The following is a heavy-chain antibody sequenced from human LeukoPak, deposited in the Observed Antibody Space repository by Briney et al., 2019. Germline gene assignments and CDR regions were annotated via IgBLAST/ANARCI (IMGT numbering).Heavy chain of an antibody. CDR3: ARGGSSSSGLFDY. CDR2: ISSSSSYI. CDR1: GFTFSSYS. D-gene: IGHD3-22*01. Sequence: PGGSLRLSCAASGFTFSSYSMNWVRQAPGKGVEWVSSISSSSSYIYYADSVKGRFTISRDNAKNSLYLQMNSLRAEDTAVYYCARGGSSSSGLFDYWGQGTLVTVSS. J-gene: IGHJ4*02. V-gene: IGHV3-21*01.